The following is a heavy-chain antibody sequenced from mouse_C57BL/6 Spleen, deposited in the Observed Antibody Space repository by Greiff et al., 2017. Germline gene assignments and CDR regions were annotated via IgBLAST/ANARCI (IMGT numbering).Heavy chain of an antibody. J-gene: IGHJ3*01. V-gene: IGHV1-82*01. Sequence: LQESGPELVKPGASVKISCKASGYAFSSSWMNWVKQRPGKGLEWIGRIYPGDGDTNYNGKFKGKATLTADKSSSTAYMQLSSLTSEDSAVYFCAREYDYDRVFAYWGQGTLVTVSA. CDR1: GYAFSSSW. CDR2: IYPGDGDT. D-gene: IGHD2-4*01. CDR3: AREYDYDRVFAY.